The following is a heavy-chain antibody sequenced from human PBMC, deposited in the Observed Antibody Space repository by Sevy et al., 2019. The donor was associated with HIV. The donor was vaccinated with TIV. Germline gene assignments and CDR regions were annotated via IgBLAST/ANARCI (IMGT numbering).Heavy chain of an antibody. Sequence: GGSLRLSCTASGFTFSTYSMNWVRQAPGKGLEWVSSISTTSSYILYADSMKGRFTISRDNAKNSLYLQMSSLRAEDTAVYYCARGQVVNWYYFDYWGQGTLVTVSS. D-gene: IGHD2-15*01. V-gene: IGHV3-21*01. CDR3: ARGQVVNWYYFDY. CDR2: ISTTSSYI. CDR1: GFTFSTYS. J-gene: IGHJ4*02.